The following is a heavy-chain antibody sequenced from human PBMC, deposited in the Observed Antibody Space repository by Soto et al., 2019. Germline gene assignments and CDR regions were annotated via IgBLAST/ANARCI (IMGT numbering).Heavy chain of an antibody. J-gene: IGHJ4*02. D-gene: IGHD1-26*01. CDR2: IIPIFGTA. CDR3: ARDGGRHSGGIDY. CDR1: GGAFSSYP. V-gene: IGHV1-69*01. Sequence: QVQLVQSGAEVKKPGSSVKVSCKASGGAFSSYPINWVRQAPGQGLEWMGEIIPIFGTANYAQKFQGRVTITADESTSTAYMELSSLRSEDTAVYYCARDGGRHSGGIDYWGQGTLVTVSS.